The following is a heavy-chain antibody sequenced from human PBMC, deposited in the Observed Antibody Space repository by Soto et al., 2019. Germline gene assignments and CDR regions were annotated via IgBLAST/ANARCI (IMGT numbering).Heavy chain of an antibody. CDR2: IYYSGST. V-gene: IGHV4-31*03. CDR3: AREYYYDSSGFDY. Sequence: SETLSLTCTVSGVSISSGGYYWTWIRQHPQKGLEWIGHIYYSGSTYYNPSLKSRVTVSVDTSKNQFSLKLSSVIAADTAVYYCAREYYYDSSGFDYWGQGTLVTVSS. J-gene: IGHJ4*02. D-gene: IGHD3-22*01. CDR1: GVSISSGGYY.